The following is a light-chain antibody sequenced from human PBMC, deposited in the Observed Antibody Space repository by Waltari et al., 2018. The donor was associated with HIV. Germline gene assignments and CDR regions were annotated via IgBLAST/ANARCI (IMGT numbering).Light chain of an antibody. CDR1: GSNIGPYY. V-gene: IGLV1-47*01. CDR2: MNE. J-gene: IGLJ2*01. CDR3: AVWDDSLGGAV. Sequence: QSVVTQPPSASGTPGQRVTISCSGSGSNIGPYYVNWYQHFPGTAPNLLIYMNEQRPSGVPGRFSGSQSGTSASLAISGLQYDDEADYYCAVWDDSLGGAVFGGGTKLTVL.